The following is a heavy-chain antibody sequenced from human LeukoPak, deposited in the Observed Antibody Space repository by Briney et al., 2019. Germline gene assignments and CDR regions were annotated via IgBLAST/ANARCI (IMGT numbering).Heavy chain of an antibody. CDR1: GFTFSSYW. J-gene: IGHJ6*02. CDR2: INSDGSST. Sequence: GGSLRLSCAASGFTFSSYWMHWVRQAPGKGLVWVSRINSDGSSTSYADSVKGRFTISRDNAKNTLYLQMNSLRAEDTVVYYCAREVHYYYGMDVWGQGTTVTVSS. V-gene: IGHV3-74*01. CDR3: AREVHYYYGMDV.